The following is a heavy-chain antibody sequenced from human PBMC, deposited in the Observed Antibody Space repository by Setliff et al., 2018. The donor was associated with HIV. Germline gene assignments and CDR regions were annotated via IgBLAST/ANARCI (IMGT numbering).Heavy chain of an antibody. V-gene: IGHV4-4*09. Sequence: PSETLSLTCTASGGSISGYYWSWIRQPPGKGLEWIGYIYTSGSTHYNPSLKSRVTISVDTSKNQFSLKLSSVTAADTAVYYCARHSGLGGYYSPFDYWGPGTLVTVSS. CDR2: IYTSGST. CDR1: GGSISGYY. J-gene: IGHJ4*02. D-gene: IGHD3-22*01. CDR3: ARHSGLGGYYSPFDY.